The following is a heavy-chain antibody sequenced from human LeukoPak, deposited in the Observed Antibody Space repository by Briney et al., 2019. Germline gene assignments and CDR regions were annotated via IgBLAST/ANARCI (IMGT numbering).Heavy chain of an antibody. J-gene: IGHJ4*02. D-gene: IGHD3-22*01. CDR3: ARHHYYDSSGYFDY. CDR1: GYRFTSYW. V-gene: IGHV5-51*01. Sequence: GESLQISCQGSGYRFTSYWIGWVRQLPGKGLEWMGNIYPGDSDTRYSPSFQGQVTISADKSISTAYLQWSSLKASDTAMYYCARHHYYDSSGYFDYWGQGTLVTVSS. CDR2: IYPGDSDT.